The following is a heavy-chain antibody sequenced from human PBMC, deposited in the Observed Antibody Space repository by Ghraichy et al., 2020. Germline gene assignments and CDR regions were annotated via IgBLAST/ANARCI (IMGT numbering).Heavy chain of an antibody. CDR1: GFTFSSYS. V-gene: IGHV3-48*02. Sequence: LSLTCAASGFTFSSYSMNWVRQAPGKGLEWVSYISSSSSTIYYADSVKGRFTISRDNAKNSLYLQMNSLRDEDTAVYYCASLRLGELSPFDYWGQGTLVTVSS. CDR3: ASLRLGELSPFDY. D-gene: IGHD3-16*02. CDR2: ISSSSSTI. J-gene: IGHJ4*02.